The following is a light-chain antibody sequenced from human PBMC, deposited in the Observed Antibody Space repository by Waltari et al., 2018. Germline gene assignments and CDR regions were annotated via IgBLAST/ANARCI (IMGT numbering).Light chain of an antibody. CDR3: HQYYANPQT. Sequence: DIVMTQSPDSLAVSLGARATINCKSSQSVLYSSNNKNYLAWYQHKSGQPPKLLIYWASTRESGVPDRFSGSGSGTDSSLTINNLQPEDVAVYYCHQYYANPQTFGQGTRVEIK. V-gene: IGKV4-1*01. CDR2: WAS. J-gene: IGKJ1*01. CDR1: QSVLYSSNNKNY.